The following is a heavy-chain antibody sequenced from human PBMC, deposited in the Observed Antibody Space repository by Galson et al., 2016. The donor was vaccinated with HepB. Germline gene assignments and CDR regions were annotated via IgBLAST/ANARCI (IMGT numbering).Heavy chain of an antibody. V-gene: IGHV4-39*01. J-gene: IGHJ4*02. CDR2: VFYSCSG. D-gene: IGHD3-10*01. CDR1: GGSISSRTHY. Sequence: SETLSLTCSASGGSISSRTHYWAWIRQPPGKGLEWIGSVFYSCSGYDNPSLHSRVTISIDTSKNQLSLKLSSVTAADTAVYFCARQVWVGEHVDHWGQGILVIVSS. CDR3: ARQVWVGEHVDH.